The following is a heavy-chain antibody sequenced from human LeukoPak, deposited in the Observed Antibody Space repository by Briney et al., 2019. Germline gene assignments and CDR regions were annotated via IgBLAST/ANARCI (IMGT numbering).Heavy chain of an antibody. CDR3: ARHGKGVTYFYTFDI. V-gene: IGHV4-59*08. CDR2: VYASGAT. D-gene: IGHD2/OR15-2a*01. J-gene: IGHJ3*02. Sequence: SETLSLTCTVSGGSITNYYWSWIRQPPSEGLEWIRYVYASGATNSNPPLKSRVTISVDTSKNQFSLKLSSVTAADTAVYYCARHGKGVTYFYTFDIWGQGTVVAVSS. CDR1: GGSITNYY.